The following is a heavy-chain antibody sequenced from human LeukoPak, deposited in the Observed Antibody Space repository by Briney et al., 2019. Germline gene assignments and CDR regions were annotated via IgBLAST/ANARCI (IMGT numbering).Heavy chain of an antibody. Sequence: PGGSLRLSCAAPGFSFDDYAIHWVRRAPGKGLEWVSLISGDGGSTFYADSVKGRFTISRDNSKNSLYLQMSSLRSEDTALYYCARESDSSGWYDSWGQGTLVTVSS. CDR1: GFSFDDYA. D-gene: IGHD3-22*01. CDR3: ARESDSSGWYDS. J-gene: IGHJ5*01. CDR2: ISGDGGST. V-gene: IGHV3-43*02.